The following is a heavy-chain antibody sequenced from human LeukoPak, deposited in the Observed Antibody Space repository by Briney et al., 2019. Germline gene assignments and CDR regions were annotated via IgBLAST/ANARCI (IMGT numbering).Heavy chain of an antibody. CDR2: INHGGST. D-gene: IGHD5-18*01. CDR3: ARYNTAMVTRYYYYYYYMDV. V-gene: IGHV4-34*01. CDR1: GESFSDYS. Sequence: SETLSLTCAVYGESFSDYSWNWIRQTPGKGLEWIGEINHGGSTNYNPSLKSRVTISVDTSKNQFSLKLSSVTAADTAVYYCARYNTAMVTRYYYYYYYMDVWGKGTTVTISS. J-gene: IGHJ6*03.